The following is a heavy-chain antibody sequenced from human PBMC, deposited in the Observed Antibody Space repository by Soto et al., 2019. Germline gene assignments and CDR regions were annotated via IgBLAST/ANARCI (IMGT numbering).Heavy chain of an antibody. D-gene: IGHD4-4*01. Sequence: SETLSLTCTVSGGSISSGGYYWSWIRQHPGKGLEWIGYIYYSGSTYYNTSLKSRVTISVDTSKNQFSLKLSSVTAADTAVYYCARTGVTKLIDYWGQGTLVTVSS. CDR2: IYYSGST. CDR3: ARTGVTKLIDY. CDR1: GGSISSGGYY. V-gene: IGHV4-31*03. J-gene: IGHJ4*02.